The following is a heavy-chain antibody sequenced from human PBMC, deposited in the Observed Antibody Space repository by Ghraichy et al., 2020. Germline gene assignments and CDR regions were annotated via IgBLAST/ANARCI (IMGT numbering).Heavy chain of an antibody. J-gene: IGHJ6*03. V-gene: IGHV3-30*18. CDR2: ISCNGGNT. CDR1: GFTFNSYG. CDR3: AKGHRSCSSTSCLSGGYFYYVDV. Sequence: GGSLRLSCAASGFTFNSYGMHWIRQAPGKGLEWVAVISCNGGNTKYPDSVRGRFTVSRDNSKNTLYLQMNSLRAEDTAVYYCAKGHRSCSSTSCLSGGYFYYVDVWGRGTTVTVSS. D-gene: IGHD2-2*01.